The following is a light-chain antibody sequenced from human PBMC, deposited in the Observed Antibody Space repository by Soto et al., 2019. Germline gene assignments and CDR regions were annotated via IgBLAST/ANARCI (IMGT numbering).Light chain of an antibody. CDR1: QSFSSTY. V-gene: IGKV3-20*01. J-gene: IGKJ2*01. Sequence: EIVLTQSPGTLSLSPGERATLSCRASQSFSSTYLAWYQQKPGQAPRLLIYGASSRATGIPDRFSGSGSGTAFTLTISRLEPEDFVVYYCQQYGRSPPYTFGQGTKLEIK. CDR3: QQYGRSPPYT. CDR2: GAS.